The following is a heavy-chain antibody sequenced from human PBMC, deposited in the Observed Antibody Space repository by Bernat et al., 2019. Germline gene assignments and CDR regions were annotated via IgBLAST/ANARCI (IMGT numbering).Heavy chain of an antibody. Sequence: VQMVESGGVVVQPGGSLRLSCAASGFTFEDYTMHWVRQRPGKGLEWVSLILSDGNNKYYADSVKGRFSISRDNSRDTLFLQMNSLRPEDTAIYYCARDRGYDSGGFDYWGQGTLVTVSS. CDR3: ARDRGYDSGGFDY. CDR1: GFTFEDYT. V-gene: IGHV3-30-3*01. D-gene: IGHD3-22*01. CDR2: ILSDGNNK. J-gene: IGHJ4*02.